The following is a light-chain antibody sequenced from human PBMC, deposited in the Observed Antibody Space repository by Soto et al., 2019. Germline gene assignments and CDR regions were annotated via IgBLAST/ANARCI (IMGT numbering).Light chain of an antibody. CDR1: QSVSSSY. J-gene: IGKJ5*01. Sequence: EIVLTQSPGTLSLSPGERATLSCRASQSVSSSYLAWYQQKPGQAPRLLFYAASSRATGIPARFSGSGSGTDFTLTISSLEPEDFAVYYCQQRNNWPPGITFGQGTRLEIK. V-gene: IGKV3D-20*02. CDR3: QQRNNWPPGIT. CDR2: AAS.